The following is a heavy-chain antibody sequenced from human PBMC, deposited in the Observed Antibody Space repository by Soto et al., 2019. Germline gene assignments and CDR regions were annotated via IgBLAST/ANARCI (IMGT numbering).Heavy chain of an antibody. J-gene: IGHJ4*02. CDR3: ARHSDKYVSSWYGLGY. CDR1: GASFTIDSYY. D-gene: IGHD6-13*01. CDR2: ISHSGTT. V-gene: IGHV4-39*01. Sequence: QLQLQESGPGLVKPSEPLSLTCTVSGASFTIDSYYWAWIRQPPGKGLEWLGTISHSGTTFHNPSLKSRLTMSVDTSKNQFSLNLSSVTAADTALYYCARHSDKYVSSWYGLGYWGQGTLVTVSS.